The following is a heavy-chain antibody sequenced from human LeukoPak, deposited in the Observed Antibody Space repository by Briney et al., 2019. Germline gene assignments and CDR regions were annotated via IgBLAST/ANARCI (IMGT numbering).Heavy chain of an antibody. CDR2: IIPIFGTA. CDR3: ARVRSYYYDSSGYYYLDY. V-gene: IGHV1-69*13. Sequence: SVKVSCKASGYTFTSYDINWVRQAPGQGLEWMGGIIPIFGTANYAQKFQGRVTITADESTSTAYMELSSLRSEDTAVYYCARVRSYYYDSSGYYYLDYWGQGTLVTVSS. D-gene: IGHD3-22*01. CDR1: GYTFTSYD. J-gene: IGHJ4*02.